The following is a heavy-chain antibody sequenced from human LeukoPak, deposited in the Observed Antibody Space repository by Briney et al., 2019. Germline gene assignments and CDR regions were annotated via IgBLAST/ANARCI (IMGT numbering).Heavy chain of an antibody. Sequence: GRSLRLSCAASGFTFSSYGMHWVRQAPGKGLEWVAVIWYDGSNKYYADSVKGRFTISRDNSKNTLYLQMNSLRAEDTAVYYCARDQRSMRMDVWGQGTTVTVSS. CDR3: ARDQRSMRMDV. CDR2: IWYDGSNK. J-gene: IGHJ6*02. D-gene: IGHD3-16*01. V-gene: IGHV3-33*01. CDR1: GFTFSSYG.